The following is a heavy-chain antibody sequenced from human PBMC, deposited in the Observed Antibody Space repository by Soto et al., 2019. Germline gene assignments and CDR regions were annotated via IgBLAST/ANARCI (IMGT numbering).Heavy chain of an antibody. V-gene: IGHV4-31*03. J-gene: IGHJ6*02. Sequence: TLSLTCTVSGGSISSGGYYWSWIRQHPGKGLEWIGYIYYSGSTYYNPSLKSRVTISVDTSKNQFSLKLSSVTAADTAVYYCARVDLRLGELSLTYYYGMDVWGQGTTVTVSS. CDR3: ARVDLRLGELSLTYYYGMDV. CDR1: GGSISSGGYY. CDR2: IYYSGST. D-gene: IGHD3-16*02.